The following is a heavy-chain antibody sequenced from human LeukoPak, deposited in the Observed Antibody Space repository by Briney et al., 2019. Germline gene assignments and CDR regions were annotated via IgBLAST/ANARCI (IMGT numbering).Heavy chain of an antibody. V-gene: IGHV1-18*01. D-gene: IGHD5-12*01. Sequence: GAPVKVSCKASGYTFTSYGISWVRQAPGQGLEWMGWISAYNGNTNYAQKLQGRVTMTTDTSTSTAYMELRSLRSDDTAVYYCARAEDRIVATIPLGYWGQGTLVTVSS. CDR3: ARAEDRIVATIPLGY. J-gene: IGHJ4*02. CDR2: ISAYNGNT. CDR1: GYTFTSYG.